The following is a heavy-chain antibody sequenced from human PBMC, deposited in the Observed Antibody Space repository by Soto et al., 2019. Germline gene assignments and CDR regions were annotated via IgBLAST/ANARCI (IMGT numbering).Heavy chain of an antibody. CDR2: IIPIFGTA. Sequence: SVKVSCKASGGTFSSYSINWVRQAPGQGLEWMGEIIPIFGTANYAQKFQGRVTITADESTSTAYMELSSLRSEDTAVYYCARDGGRHSGGIDYCGQVPLVTVSS. V-gene: IGHV1-69*13. CDR1: GGTFSSYS. D-gene: IGHD1-26*01. J-gene: IGHJ4*02. CDR3: ARDGGRHSGGIDY.